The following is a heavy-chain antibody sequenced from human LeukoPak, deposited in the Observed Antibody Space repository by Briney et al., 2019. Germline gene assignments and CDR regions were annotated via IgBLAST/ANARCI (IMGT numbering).Heavy chain of an antibody. CDR3: ARDPNGDYIGAFDSQR. V-gene: IGHV3-23*01. CDR2: IRGSGRQT. J-gene: IGHJ1*01. Sequence: GGSLRLSCVASGFTFNNYAMMWVRQTQDKRLEWVSAIRGSGRQTFYADSVKGRFTISRDNFRNTLYLQMNSLRADDSAVYYCARDPNGDYIGAFDSQRWGLGTLVTVSS. D-gene: IGHD4-17*01. CDR1: GFTFNNYA.